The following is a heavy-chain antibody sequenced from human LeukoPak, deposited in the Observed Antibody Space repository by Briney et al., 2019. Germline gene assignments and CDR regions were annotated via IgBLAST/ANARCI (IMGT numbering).Heavy chain of an antibody. V-gene: IGHV1-18*01. Sequence: ASVKVSCKASGYTFTSHGISWVRQAPGQGLEWMGWTSPYNGNTYSSQKLQGRVTMTTDTSTSTAYMELRSLRSDDTAVYYCARNKLLTDYSSSGSPPYYVDVWGKGTTVTVSS. CDR3: ARNKLLTDYSSSGSPPYYVDV. CDR2: TSPYNGNT. CDR1: GYTFTSHG. J-gene: IGHJ6*03. D-gene: IGHD3-10*01.